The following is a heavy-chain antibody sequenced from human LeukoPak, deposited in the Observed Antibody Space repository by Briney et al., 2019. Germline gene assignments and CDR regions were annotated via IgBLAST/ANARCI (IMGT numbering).Heavy chain of an antibody. CDR2: ISGSGYST. CDR3: AQWSRYFDY. D-gene: IGHD1-26*01. Sequence: GGSLRLSCAASGFTFSSYWMSWVRQAPGKGLEWVSTISGSGYSTYYADSVKGRFTISRDNSKNTLYLQMNSLRAEDTALYFCAQWSRYFDYWGQGTLVTVSS. V-gene: IGHV3-23*01. J-gene: IGHJ4*02. CDR1: GFTFSSYW.